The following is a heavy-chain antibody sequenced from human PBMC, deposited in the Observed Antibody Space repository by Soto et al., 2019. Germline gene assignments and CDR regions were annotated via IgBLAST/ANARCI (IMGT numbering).Heavy chain of an antibody. D-gene: IGHD3-22*01. V-gene: IGHV1-18*01. Sequence: GASVKVSCKTSGYTFTSYGISWVRQAPGQGLEWMGWITANNVNTNYAQKFQGRVTMTSDTSTATAYMELRSLRSADQTLYYCARDMWGYSFEPNDYWGQGTLVTVSS. J-gene: IGHJ4*02. CDR2: ITANNVNT. CDR1: GYTFTSYG. CDR3: ARDMWGYSFEPNDY.